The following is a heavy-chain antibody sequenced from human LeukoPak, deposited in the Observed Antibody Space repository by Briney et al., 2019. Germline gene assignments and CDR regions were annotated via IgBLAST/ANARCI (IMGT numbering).Heavy chain of an antibody. D-gene: IGHD3-9*01. CDR3: TKGGTYHDFLTGYYTLDN. J-gene: IGHJ4*02. CDR2: IQYDGSNK. Sequence: GGSLRLSCAASGFTFSNYDMHWVRQAPGKGLEWVAFIQYDGSNKYYADSVKGRFTISRDNSKNTVRLQMNSLRAEDTAVYYCTKGGTYHDFLTGYYTLDNWGQGTLVTVSS. CDR1: GFTFSNYD. V-gene: IGHV3-30*02.